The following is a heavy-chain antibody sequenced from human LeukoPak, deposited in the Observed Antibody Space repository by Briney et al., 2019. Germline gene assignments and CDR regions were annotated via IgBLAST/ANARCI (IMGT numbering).Heavy chain of an antibody. CDR2: IYPGDSDT. D-gene: IGHD5-12*01. Sequence: GESLKISCKASGYTFTNYWIGWVRQMPGKGLECMGIIYPGDSDTRYSPSFEGQVTISADKSISTAYLQWSSLKASDTAMYYCARFLLRNDYPDYWGQGTLVTVSS. CDR3: ARFLLRNDYPDY. V-gene: IGHV5-51*01. CDR1: GYTFTNYW. J-gene: IGHJ4*02.